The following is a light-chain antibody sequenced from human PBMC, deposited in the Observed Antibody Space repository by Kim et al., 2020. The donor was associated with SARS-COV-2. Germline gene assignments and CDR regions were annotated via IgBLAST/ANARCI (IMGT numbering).Light chain of an antibody. V-gene: IGKV3-20*01. Sequence: EIVLTQAPGTLSLSPGERATLSCRASQSVINDYLAWYQQKPGQAPRLLIYGASSRGTGIPDRFSGSGSGTDFTLTISRLEPEDFAVYYCQQYGTSPRTFGQGTKLEIK. CDR1: QSVINDY. CDR2: GAS. J-gene: IGKJ1*01. CDR3: QQYGTSPRT.